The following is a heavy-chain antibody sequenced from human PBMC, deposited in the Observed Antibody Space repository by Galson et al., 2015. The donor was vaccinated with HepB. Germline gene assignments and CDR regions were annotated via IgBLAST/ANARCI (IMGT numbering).Heavy chain of an antibody. D-gene: IGHD7-27*01. Sequence: SLRLSCAASGFTFSSYGMHWVRQAPGKGLEWVAVISYDGSNKYYADSVKGRFTISRDNSKNTLYLQMNSLRAEDTAVYYCAKDLRGGMTELGIVSGYYYGMDVWGQGTTVTVSS. J-gene: IGHJ6*02. CDR1: GFTFSSYG. V-gene: IGHV3-30*18. CDR3: AKDLRGGMTELGIVSGYYYGMDV. CDR2: ISYDGSNK.